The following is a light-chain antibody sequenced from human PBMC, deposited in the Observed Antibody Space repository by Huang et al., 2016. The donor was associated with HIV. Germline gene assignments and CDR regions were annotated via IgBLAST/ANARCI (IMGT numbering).Light chain of an antibody. V-gene: IGKV3-15*01. CDR1: QSLDAD. Sequence: EIVMTQSPVTLSVSPGERAILSCRASQSLDADLAWYQQKPGPAPRLLIYSASNRATGGPGRYSGSGSGTECTLTITSLQSEDFAVYYCQQYNNRAPWTFGQGTKVEIK. CDR2: SAS. CDR3: QQYNNRAPWT. J-gene: IGKJ1*01.